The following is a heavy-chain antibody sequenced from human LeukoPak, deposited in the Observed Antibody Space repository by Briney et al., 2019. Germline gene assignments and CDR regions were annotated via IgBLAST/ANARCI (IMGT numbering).Heavy chain of an antibody. CDR1: GGSFSGYY. J-gene: IGHJ5*02. Sequence: SETLSLTCAAYGGSFSGYYWSWIRQPPGKGLEWIGEINHSGSTNYNPSLKSRVTISVDTSKNQFSLKLSSVTAADTAVYYCARPRRGLAVAGLNWFDPWGQGTLVTVSS. CDR2: INHSGST. D-gene: IGHD6-19*01. CDR3: ARPRRGLAVAGLNWFDP. V-gene: IGHV4-34*01.